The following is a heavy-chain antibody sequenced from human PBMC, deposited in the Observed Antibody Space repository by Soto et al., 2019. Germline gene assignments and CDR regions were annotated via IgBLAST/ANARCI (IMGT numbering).Heavy chain of an antibody. Sequence: ASVKVSCKASGYTFTSYGINWVRQAPGQGLEWMGWMNPYSGDTVYAQMFQGRVTMTRDTSINAVYMDLSSLRSDDTAMYYCATSRKADNHFYNGMDVWGQGTPVTVSS. V-gene: IGHV1-8*02. CDR3: ATSRKADNHFYNGMDV. J-gene: IGHJ6*02. CDR1: GYTFTSYG. CDR2: MNPYSGDT.